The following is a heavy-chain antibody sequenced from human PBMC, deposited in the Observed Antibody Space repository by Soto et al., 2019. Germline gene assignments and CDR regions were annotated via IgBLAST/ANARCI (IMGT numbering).Heavy chain of an antibody. V-gene: IGHV3-21*01. CDR3: ARDRGYDAHDYYYNAMDV. Sequence: EVQLVESGGGLVKPGGSLRLSCVASGFTFRTYNMNWVRQAPGKGLEWVSGIRGFSPYTFYAESVKGRFTISRDNAKNSLYLQMNSLGVEDTAVYYCARDRGYDAHDYYYNAMDVWGQGTTVTVSS. J-gene: IGHJ6*02. D-gene: IGHD2-15*01. CDR1: GFTFRTYN. CDR2: IRGFSPYT.